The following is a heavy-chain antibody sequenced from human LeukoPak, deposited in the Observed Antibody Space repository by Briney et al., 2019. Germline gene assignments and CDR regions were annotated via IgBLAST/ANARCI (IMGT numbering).Heavy chain of an antibody. V-gene: IGHV3-9*01. CDR2: ISWNSGSI. D-gene: IGHD3-16*01. Sequence: GRSLRLSCAAYGGTFDDFAMRWVRQAPGKGLEWVSGISWNSGSIGYAASVKGRFTIARDNAKNSLYLQMNSLRAEDTALYFCAKDRGTPQYYYGMDVWRQGPRVSVSS. CDR1: GGTFDDFA. CDR3: AKDRGTPQYYYGMDV. J-gene: IGHJ6*02.